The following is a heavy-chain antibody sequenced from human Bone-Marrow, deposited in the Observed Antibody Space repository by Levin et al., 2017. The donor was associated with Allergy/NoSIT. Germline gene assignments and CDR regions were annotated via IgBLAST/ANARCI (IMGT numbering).Heavy chain of an antibody. CDR3: ARVLYCSDAGCYSYLGS. CDR2: INGDGSST. Sequence: PGGSLRLSCAASGFTFRSYWMHWVRQAPGKGLVWVSRINGDGSSTTYADSVKGRFTISRDNAKNTLYLQMNTLRAEDAAVYYCARVLYCSDAGCYSYLGSWDQGTLVTVSS. D-gene: IGHD2-15*01. V-gene: IGHV3-74*01. CDR1: GFTFRSYW. J-gene: IGHJ4*02.